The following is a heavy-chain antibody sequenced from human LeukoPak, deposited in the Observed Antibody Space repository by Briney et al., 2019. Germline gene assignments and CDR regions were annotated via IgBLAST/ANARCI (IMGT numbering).Heavy chain of an antibody. J-gene: IGHJ4*02. CDR2: IIPIFGTG. CDR3: ARVDLDYYDSSGYFLSDFDY. D-gene: IGHD3-22*01. CDR1: GGTFSSYA. Sequence: GASVKVSCKASGGTFSSYAISWVRQAPGQGLEWMGGIIPIFGTGKYAQKLQGRVTMTTDTSTSTAYMELRSLRSDDTAVYYCARVDLDYYDSSGYFLSDFDYWGQGTLVTVSS. V-gene: IGHV1-69*05.